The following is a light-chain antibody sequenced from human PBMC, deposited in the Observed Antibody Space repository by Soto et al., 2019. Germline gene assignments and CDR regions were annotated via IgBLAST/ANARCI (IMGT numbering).Light chain of an antibody. CDR1: SSDVGAYNY. CDR3: ISYAGSNNLV. Sequence: QSALTQPPSASGSPGQSVTISCTGTSSDVGAYNYVSWYQQHPGKAPKLMIYEVFKRPSGVPDRFSGSKSGNTASLTVSGLQAEDEADYYCISYAGSNNLVFGGGTKLTVL. J-gene: IGLJ2*01. CDR2: EVF. V-gene: IGLV2-8*01.